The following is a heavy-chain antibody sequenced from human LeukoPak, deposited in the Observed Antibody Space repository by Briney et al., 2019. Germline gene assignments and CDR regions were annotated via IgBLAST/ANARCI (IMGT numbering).Heavy chain of an antibody. Sequence: ASVKVSCKASGYTFTGSYMHWVRQAPGQGLEWMGWINPNSGGTNYAQKFQGRVTMTRDTSISTAYMELSRLRSDDTAVYYCARSPLGYCSSTSCYSWWFDPWGQGTLVTVSS. J-gene: IGHJ5*02. D-gene: IGHD2-2*03. CDR1: GYTFTGSY. CDR2: INPNSGGT. V-gene: IGHV1-2*02. CDR3: ARSPLGYCSSTSCYSWWFDP.